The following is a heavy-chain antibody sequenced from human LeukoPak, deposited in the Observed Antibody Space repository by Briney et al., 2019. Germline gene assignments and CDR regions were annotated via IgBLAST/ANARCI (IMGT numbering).Heavy chain of an antibody. CDR2: IRYDGSKK. D-gene: IGHD5-24*01. J-gene: IGHJ3*02. V-gene: IGHV3-30*02. Sequence: PGGSLRLSCAASGFSFSNYGMHWVRQAPGKGLEWVAFIRYDGSKKDYADSVKGRFTIPRDNSKNTLFLQMNSLRAEDTAVYYCAKDRRDGYNGFPDAFDIWGQGTMVTVSS. CDR1: GFSFSNYG. CDR3: AKDRRDGYNGFPDAFDI.